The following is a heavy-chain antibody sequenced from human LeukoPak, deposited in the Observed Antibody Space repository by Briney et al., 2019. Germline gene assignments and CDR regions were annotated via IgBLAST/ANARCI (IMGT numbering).Heavy chain of an antibody. CDR2: INHSGST. D-gene: IGHD2-15*01. CDR3: ARGRGPGYCSGGSCYTYYYYYYMDV. CDR1: GGSFSGYY. J-gene: IGHJ6*03. Sequence: SETLSLTCAVYGGSFSGYYWSWIRQPPGKGLEWIGEINHSGSTNYNPSLKSRVTISVDTSKNQFSLKLSSVTAADTAVYYCARGRGPGYCSGGSCYTYYYYYYMDVWGKGTTVTVSS. V-gene: IGHV4-34*01.